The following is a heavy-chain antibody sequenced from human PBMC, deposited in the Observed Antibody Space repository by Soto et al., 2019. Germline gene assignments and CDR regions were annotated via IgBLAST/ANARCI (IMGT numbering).Heavy chain of an antibody. Sequence: ASETLSLTCAVYGGSFSGYYWSWIRQPPGKGLEWIGEINHSGSTNYNPSLKSRVTISVDTSKNQFSLKLSSVTAADTAVYYCARVVYCSGGSCSGAGDYWGQGTLVTVSS. CDR3: ARVVYCSGGSCSGAGDY. J-gene: IGHJ4*02. CDR1: GGSFSGYY. D-gene: IGHD2-15*01. V-gene: IGHV4-34*01. CDR2: INHSGST.